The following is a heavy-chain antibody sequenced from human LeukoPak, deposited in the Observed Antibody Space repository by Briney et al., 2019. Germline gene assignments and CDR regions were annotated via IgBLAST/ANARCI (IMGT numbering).Heavy chain of an antibody. J-gene: IGHJ6*03. D-gene: IGHD3-10*01. CDR2: IRSKAYGGTT. CDR3: TRGVPRGYYYMDV. V-gene: IGHV3-49*04. CDR1: GFTFGDYA. Sequence: PGGSLRLSCTGSGFTFGDYAMSWVRQAPGKGLEWVGFIRSKAYGGTTEYAASVKGRFTISRDDSKSIAYLQMNSLKTEDTAVYYCTRGVPRGYYYMDVWGKGTTVTVSS.